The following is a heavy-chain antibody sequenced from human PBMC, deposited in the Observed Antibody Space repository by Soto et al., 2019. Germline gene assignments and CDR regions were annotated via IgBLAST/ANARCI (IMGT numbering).Heavy chain of an antibody. CDR3: ARDWDYLAGPRYFQH. CDR2: ISAYNGNT. D-gene: IGHD6-19*01. J-gene: IGHJ1*01. V-gene: IGHV1-18*01. CDR1: VYTFTSYG. Sequence: GASVKVSCKASVYTFTSYGISWVRQAPGQGLEWMGWISAYNGNTNYAQKLQGRVTMTTDTSTSTAYMELRSLRSDDTAVYYCARDWDYLAGPRYFQHWGQGTLVTVSS.